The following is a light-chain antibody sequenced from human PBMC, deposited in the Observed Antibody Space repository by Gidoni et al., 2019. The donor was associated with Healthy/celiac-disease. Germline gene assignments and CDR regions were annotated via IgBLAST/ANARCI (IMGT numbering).Light chain of an antibody. J-gene: IGKJ1*01. CDR1: QSISSW. V-gene: IGKV1-5*03. CDR2: KAS. Sequence: IQMTQSPSTLSASVGSRVTITCRASQSISSWLAWYQQKPGKAPKSLIYKASSLESGGPSRVRGSGSGTEFTLTIRSLQPDEFATYYCQQYNSYTWTFXXXTKVEIK. CDR3: QQYNSYTWT.